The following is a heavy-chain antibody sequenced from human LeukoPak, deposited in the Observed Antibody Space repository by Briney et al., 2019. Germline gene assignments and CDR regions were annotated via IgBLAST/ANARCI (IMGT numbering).Heavy chain of an antibody. CDR3: ARHAVGDAFDI. D-gene: IGHD3-16*01. CDR2: IYYSGST. J-gene: IGHJ3*02. Sequence: SETLSLTCAVYGGSFSGYYWSWIRQPPGKGLEWIGYIYYSGSTNYNPSLKSRVTISVDTSKNQFSLKLSSVTAADTAVYYCARHAVGDAFDIWGQGTMVTVSS. CDR1: GGSFSGYY. V-gene: IGHV4-59*08.